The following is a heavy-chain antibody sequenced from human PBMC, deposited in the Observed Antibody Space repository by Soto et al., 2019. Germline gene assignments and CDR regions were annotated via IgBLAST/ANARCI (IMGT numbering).Heavy chain of an antibody. D-gene: IGHD2-15*01. J-gene: IGHJ4*02. V-gene: IGHV4-39*01. CDR1: GGSISSSSYY. Sequence: QLQLQESGPGLVKPSETLSLTCTVSGGSISSSSYYWGWIRQPPGKGLEWIGSIYYSGNTYYTPSLKSRVTISVDTSKNQLSLKLSSVTAADTAVYYCARAGGRYCTGGSCQVDYWGQGPLVTVSS. CDR2: IYYSGNT. CDR3: ARAGGRYCTGGSCQVDY.